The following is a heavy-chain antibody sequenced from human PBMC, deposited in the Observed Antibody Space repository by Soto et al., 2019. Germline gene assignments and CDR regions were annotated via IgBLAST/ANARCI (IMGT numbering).Heavy chain of an antibody. CDR1: GFTFSSYA. Sequence: EVQLLESGGGLVQPGGSLRLSSAASGFTFSSYAMSWVRQAPGKGLEWVSAISGRGGRTYYADSVKGRFTISRDNSKNTPYRQMNSLRAEDTAVYYCAKEPFSGSYSLQFDYWGQGPLVTVSS. D-gene: IGHD1-26*01. CDR3: AKEPFSGSYSLQFDY. V-gene: IGHV3-23*01. J-gene: IGHJ4*02. CDR2: ISGRGGRT.